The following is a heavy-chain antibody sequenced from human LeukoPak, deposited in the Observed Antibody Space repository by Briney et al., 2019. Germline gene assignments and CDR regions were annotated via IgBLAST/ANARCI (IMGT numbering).Heavy chain of an antibody. Sequence: GGSLRLSCAASGFTFSNYAMSWVRQAPGKGLEWVSTISDSGGSTYYADSVKGRFTISRDNSKNTLYLQMNSLRAEDTAVYYCAKGDPRWIVVVTMYYFDYWGQGTLVTVSS. CDR3: AKGDPRWIVVVTMYYFDY. CDR1: GFTFSNYA. D-gene: IGHD3-22*01. V-gene: IGHV3-23*01. CDR2: ISDSGGST. J-gene: IGHJ4*02.